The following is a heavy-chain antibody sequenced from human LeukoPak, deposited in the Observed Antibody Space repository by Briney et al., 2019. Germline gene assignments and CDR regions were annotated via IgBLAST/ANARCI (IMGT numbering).Heavy chain of an antibody. Sequence: PGGSLRLSCAASGFTFDDYTMHWVRQAPGKGLEWVSLISWDGGSTYYADSVKGRFTISRDNSKNSLYLQMNSLRTEDTALYYCAKENVAVALGGGMDVWGKGTTVTVSS. J-gene: IGHJ6*04. V-gene: IGHV3-43*01. CDR3: AKENVAVALGGGMDV. CDR2: ISWDGGST. CDR1: GFTFDDYT. D-gene: IGHD6-19*01.